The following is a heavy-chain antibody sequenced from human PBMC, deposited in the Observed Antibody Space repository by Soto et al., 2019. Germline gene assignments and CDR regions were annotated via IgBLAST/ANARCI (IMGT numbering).Heavy chain of an antibody. V-gene: IGHV1-69*01. D-gene: IGHD1-1*01. CDR2: IIPFFGTT. CDR1: GGTFSNYG. CDR3: ARAAQTRNDWNDLGNGFDP. Sequence: QVQLVQSGAEVKKPGSSVKVSCKASGGTFSNYGVSWVRQAPGHGLEWMGGIIPFFGTTNYAQKFQGRLTITADESTGTAYMGLNRLMPADTAVYFCARAAQTRNDWNDLGNGFDPWGQGTLVTVSS. J-gene: IGHJ5*02.